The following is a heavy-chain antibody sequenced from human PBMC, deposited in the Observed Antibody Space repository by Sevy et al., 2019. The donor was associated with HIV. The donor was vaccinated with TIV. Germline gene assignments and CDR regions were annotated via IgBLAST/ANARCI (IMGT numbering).Heavy chain of an antibody. D-gene: IGHD6-13*01. V-gene: IGHV4-38-2*02. CDR3: ARDEVAAAGTVAFDI. CDR2: IYHSGST. Sequence: ETLSLTCAVSGYSISSGYYWGWIRQPPGKGLEWIGSIYHSGSTYYNPSLKSRVTISVDTSKNQFSLKLSSVTAADTAVYYCARDEVAAAGTVAFDIWGQGTMVTVS. CDR1: GYSISSGYY. J-gene: IGHJ3*02.